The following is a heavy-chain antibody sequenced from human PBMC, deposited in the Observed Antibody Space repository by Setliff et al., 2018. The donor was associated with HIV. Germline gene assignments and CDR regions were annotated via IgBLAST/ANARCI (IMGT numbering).Heavy chain of an antibody. Sequence: SETLSLTCAVYGGSFSGYYWTWIRQPPGKGLEWIGEINHSGRTNDNPSLKSRLTISVDTSKNQFSLRLRSVTAADSAIYYCARGTLVVPDARDYYYYLDVWGQGNAVTVSS. D-gene: IGHD2-2*01. V-gene: IGHV4-34*01. CDR3: ARGTLVVPDARDYYYYLDV. J-gene: IGHJ6*03. CDR1: GGSFSGYY. CDR2: INHSGRT.